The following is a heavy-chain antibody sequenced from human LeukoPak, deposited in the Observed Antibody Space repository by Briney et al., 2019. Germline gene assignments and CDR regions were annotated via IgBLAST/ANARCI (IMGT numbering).Heavy chain of an antibody. D-gene: IGHD6-6*01. J-gene: IGHJ5*02. Sequence: SETLSLTCAVPTYSISSGYYWGWVRQPPGKGLEWIASVHHSGTTYYTPSLKSRVTISVDTPKNQFFLKLSSVTAADTAVYYCARAGSKGSSLTSRWFDPWGQGTLVTVSS. V-gene: IGHV4-38-2*01. CDR2: VHHSGTT. CDR3: ARAGSKGSSLTSRWFDP. CDR1: TYSISSGYY.